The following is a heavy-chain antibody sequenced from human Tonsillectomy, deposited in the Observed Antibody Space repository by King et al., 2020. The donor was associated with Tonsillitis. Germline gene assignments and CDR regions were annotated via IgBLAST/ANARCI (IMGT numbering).Heavy chain of an antibody. J-gene: IGHJ3*02. CDR1: GFTFSSYA. Sequence: VQLVESGGGLVQPGGSLRLSCAASGFTFSSYAMSWVRQAPGKGLEWVSTIGSGDSRTDYADSVKGRFTISRDTSKNTLYLQMNSLRAEDTAVYYCAKGRQLAWEKDAFDIWGQGTMVTVSS. D-gene: IGHD6-6*01. V-gene: IGHV3-23*04. CDR2: IGSGDSRT. CDR3: AKGRQLAWEKDAFDI.